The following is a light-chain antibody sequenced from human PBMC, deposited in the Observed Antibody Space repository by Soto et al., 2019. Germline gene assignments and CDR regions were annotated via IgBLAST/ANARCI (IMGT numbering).Light chain of an antibody. V-gene: IGKV2-28*01. CDR1: QGLLHSNGYNY. CDR2: LGS. CDR3: IQSLRNPGT. J-gene: IGKJ2*01. Sequence: DIVMTQSPLSLPVTPGEPASISCRSSQGLLHSNGYNYLDWYLQKPGQSPQLLIYLGSNRASGVPDRFSGSGSGTDFTLKISRVEAEDVGVYYCIQSLRNPGTFGQGTKLEIK.